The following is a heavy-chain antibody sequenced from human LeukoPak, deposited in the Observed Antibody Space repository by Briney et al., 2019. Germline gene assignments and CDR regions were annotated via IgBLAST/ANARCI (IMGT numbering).Heavy chain of an antibody. CDR2: IYSGGST. V-gene: IGHV3-53*01. CDR3: ARAPGYCSSTSCFYYYYMDV. J-gene: IGHJ6*03. D-gene: IGHD2-2*01. Sequence: GGSLRLSCAASGFTVSSNYMGWVRQAPGKGLEWVSVIYSGGSTYYADSVKGRFTISRDNSKNTLYLQMNSLRAEDTAVYYCARAPGYCSSTSCFYYYYMDVWGKGTTVTVSS. CDR1: GFTVSSNY.